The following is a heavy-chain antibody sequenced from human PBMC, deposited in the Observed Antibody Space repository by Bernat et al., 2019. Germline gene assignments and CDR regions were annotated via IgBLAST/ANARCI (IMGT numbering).Heavy chain of an antibody. D-gene: IGHD4-17*01. V-gene: IGHV1-69*08. CDR1: GGTFSSYT. CDR2: IIPILGIA. J-gene: IGHJ4*02. CDR3: ARDQAVTTVNGGY. Sequence: QVQLVQSGAEVKKPGSSVKVSCKASGGTFSSYTISWVRQAPGQGLEWMGRIIPILGIANYAQKFQGRVTITADKSTSTAYMELSSLRSEDTAVYYCARDQAVTTVNGGYWGQGTLVTVSS.